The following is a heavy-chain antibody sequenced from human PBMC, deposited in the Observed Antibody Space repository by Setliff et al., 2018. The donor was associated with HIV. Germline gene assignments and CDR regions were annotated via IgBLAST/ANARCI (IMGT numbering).Heavy chain of an antibody. V-gene: IGHV1-69*13. D-gene: IGHD3-22*01. CDR1: GGSFNTYA. CDR3: ARDAPPGAYYYDSAASVWRAFDI. CDR2: IIPVFGTA. Sequence: SVKVSCKASGGSFNTYAISWVRQARGQGLEWMGGIIPVFGTANYAQKFQGRLTITADESSGTSYMELSSLNFDDTAVYYCARDAPPGAYYYDSAASVWRAFDIWGQGTLVTVSS. J-gene: IGHJ3*02.